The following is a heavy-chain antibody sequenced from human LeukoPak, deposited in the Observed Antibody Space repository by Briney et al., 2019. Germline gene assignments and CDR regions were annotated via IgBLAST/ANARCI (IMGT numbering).Heavy chain of an antibody. Sequence: PSETLSLTCSVSGGSIRSVSYYWGWIRQPPGKGLEWIGSIYYSGTAYYNPSLKSRVAISVDTSKNQFSLKLSSVTAADTAVYFCARDGYLAVDYWGQGTLVTVSS. D-gene: IGHD2-2*03. CDR2: IYYSGTA. CDR3: ARDGYLAVDY. J-gene: IGHJ4*02. V-gene: IGHV4-39*07. CDR1: GGSIRSVSYY.